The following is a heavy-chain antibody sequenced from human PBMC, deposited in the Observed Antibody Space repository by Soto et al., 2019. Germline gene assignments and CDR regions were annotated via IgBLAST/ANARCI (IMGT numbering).Heavy chain of an antibody. CDR1: GFTISSYA. CDR3: AKSPSIAAAGGNY. D-gene: IGHD6-13*01. J-gene: IGHJ4*02. Sequence: PGGSMRLSCTASGFTISSYARSWVRQTTGKGLEWVSAISGSGGSTYYADSVKGRFTISRDNSKNTLYLQMNSLRAEDTAVYYCAKSPSIAAAGGNYWGQGTLVTVSS. CDR2: ISGSGGST. V-gene: IGHV3-23*01.